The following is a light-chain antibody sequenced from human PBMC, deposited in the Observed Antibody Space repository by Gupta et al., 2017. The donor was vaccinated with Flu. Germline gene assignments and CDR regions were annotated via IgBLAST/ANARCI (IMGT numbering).Light chain of an antibody. J-gene: IGKJ5*01. Sequence: EIVLTQSPGTLSLSPGERATLACRASQSVSSSFLAWYQQTPGQAPRLFIYGASNRATGILDRFSGSGSGTDFTLTISRLETEDFAVYYCQQYGSSPITFGQGTRLGIK. CDR1: QSVSSSF. CDR2: GAS. V-gene: IGKV3-20*01. CDR3: QQYGSSPIT.